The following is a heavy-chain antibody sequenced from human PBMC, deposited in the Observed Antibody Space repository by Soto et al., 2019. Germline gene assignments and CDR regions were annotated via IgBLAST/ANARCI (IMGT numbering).Heavy chain of an antibody. CDR2: IIPIFGTA. D-gene: IGHD1-26*01. V-gene: IGHV1-69*13. J-gene: IGHJ4*02. CDR3: ARDGGRHSGGIDY. Sequence: SVKVSCKASGGTFSSYSINWARQAPGQGLEWMGEIIPIFGTANYAQKFQGRVTITADESTSTAYMELSSLRSEDTAVYYCARDGGRHSGGIDYWGQGTLVTVSS. CDR1: GGTFSSYS.